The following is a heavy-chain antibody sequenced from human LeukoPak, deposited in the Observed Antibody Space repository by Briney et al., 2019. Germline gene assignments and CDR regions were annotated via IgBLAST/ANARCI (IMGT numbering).Heavy chain of an antibody. J-gene: IGHJ5*02. Sequence: GGSQRLSCAASGFTFSSYSMNWVRQAPGKGLEWVSSISSSSSYIYYADSVKGRFTISRDNAKNSLYLQMNSLRAEDTAVYYCARGEYYGSGSYRWFDPWGQGTLVTVSS. CDR1: GFTFSSYS. CDR3: ARGEYYGSGSYRWFDP. CDR2: ISSSSSYI. D-gene: IGHD3-10*01. V-gene: IGHV3-21*01.